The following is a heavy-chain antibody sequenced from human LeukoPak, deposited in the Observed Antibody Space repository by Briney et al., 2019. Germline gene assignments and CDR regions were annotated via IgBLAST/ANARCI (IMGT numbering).Heavy chain of an antibody. CDR3: ARESQSSMLYVGQLKLWFDP. J-gene: IGHJ5*02. V-gene: IGHV4-61*02. D-gene: IGHD2-8*01. CDR2: IYTSGST. CDR1: GGSISSGSYY. Sequence: SETLSLTCTVSGGSISSGSYYWSWIRQPAGKGLEWIGCIYTSGSTNYNPSLKSRVTISVDTSKNQFSLKLSSVTAADTAVYYCARESQSSMLYVGQLKLWFDPWGQGTLVTVSS.